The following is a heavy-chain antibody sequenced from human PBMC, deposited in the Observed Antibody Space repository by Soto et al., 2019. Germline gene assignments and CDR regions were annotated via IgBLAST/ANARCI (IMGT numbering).Heavy chain of an antibody. V-gene: IGHV4-39*01. J-gene: IGHJ4*02. CDR2: IYYSGST. CDR1: GGSISSSSYY. Sequence: QLQLQESGPGLVKPSETLSLTCTVSGGSISSSSYYWGWIRQPPGKGLEWTGSIYYSGSTYYNPSLKSRVTISVDTSKNQFSLKLSSVTAADTAVCYCARQGAFHLVQLDYWGQGTLVTVSS. CDR3: ARQGAFHLVQLDY. D-gene: IGHD1-1*01.